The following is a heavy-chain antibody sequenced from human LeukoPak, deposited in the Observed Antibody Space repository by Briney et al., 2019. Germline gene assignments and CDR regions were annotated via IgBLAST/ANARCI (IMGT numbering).Heavy chain of an antibody. V-gene: IGHV3-23*01. CDR2: LSDSGITT. CDR3: AKGIYSSGWSYFDY. CDR1: GSTFSNSA. Sequence: PGGSLRLSCAASGSTFSNSAMSWVRQAPGKGLEWVSTLSDSGITTYYADSVKGRFTISRDNSKNTLYLQMNSLRAEDTAVYYCAKGIYSSGWSYFDYWGHGTLVTVSS. J-gene: IGHJ4*01. D-gene: IGHD6-19*01.